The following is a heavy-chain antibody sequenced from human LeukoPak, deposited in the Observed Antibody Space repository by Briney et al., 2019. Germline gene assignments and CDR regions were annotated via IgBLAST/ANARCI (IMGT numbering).Heavy chain of an antibody. Sequence: GGSLRLSCAASAFTFSSYTMNWVRQAPGKGLEWVSSISSSSTNIHYADSVKGRFTVSRDNAKNSLYLQMNSLRAEDTAVYYCARPYLSYSNSAGYMDVWGKGTTVTVSS. J-gene: IGHJ6*03. CDR3: ARPYLSYSNSAGYMDV. D-gene: IGHD4-11*01. CDR2: ISSSSTNI. CDR1: AFTFSSYT. V-gene: IGHV3-21*01.